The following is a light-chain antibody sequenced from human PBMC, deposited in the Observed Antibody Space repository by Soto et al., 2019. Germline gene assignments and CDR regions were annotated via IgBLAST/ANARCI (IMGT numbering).Light chain of an antibody. J-gene: IGLJ3*02. V-gene: IGLV2-14*01. CDR1: SSDVGAYHY. Sequence: QSALTQPASVSGSPGQSVTISGSGSSSDVGAYHYVSWYQRHPGKAPKLMIYDVTNRPSGVSNRFSGSKSGNTASLTISGLQAEDEADYFCSSYTSSSTVVFGGGTKRTV. CDR3: SSYTSSSTVV. CDR2: DVT.